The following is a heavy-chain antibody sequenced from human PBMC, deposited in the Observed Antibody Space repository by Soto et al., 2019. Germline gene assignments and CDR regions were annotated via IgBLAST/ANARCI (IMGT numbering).Heavy chain of an antibody. V-gene: IGHV1-69*02. CDR2: IIPILGIA. J-gene: IGHJ5*02. CDR1: GGTFSSYT. CDR3: ARGRWDPGHNWFDP. D-gene: IGHD1-26*01. Sequence: QVQLVQSGAEVKKPGSSVKVSCKASGGTFSSYTISWVRQAPGQGLEWMGRIIPILGIANYAQKFQGRVTITADKSTSTAYMELSSLISEDTAVDYCARGRWDPGHNWFDPWGQGTLVTVSS.